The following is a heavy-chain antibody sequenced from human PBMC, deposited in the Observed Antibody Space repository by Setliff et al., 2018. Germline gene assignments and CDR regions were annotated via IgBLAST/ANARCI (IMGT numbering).Heavy chain of an antibody. V-gene: IGHV4-4*07. Sequence: PSETLSLTCSVSGGLIYDHWWTWVRQTAGEGLQWIGRVYSHGDTEYNPSLKSRVTISVDTSNKQFSLHLTSVTAADTARYFCARERQGGFLEWSPFDSWGRGILVTVSS. CDR2: VYSHGDT. J-gene: IGHJ4*02. CDR1: GGLIYDHW. D-gene: IGHD3-3*01. CDR3: ARERQGGFLEWSPFDS.